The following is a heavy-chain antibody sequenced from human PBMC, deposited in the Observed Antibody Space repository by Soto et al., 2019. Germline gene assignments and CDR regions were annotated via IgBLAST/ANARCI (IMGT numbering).Heavy chain of an antibody. J-gene: IGHJ6*02. CDR1: GGSISSGDYY. CDR2: IYYSGST. D-gene: IGHD4-17*01. V-gene: IGHV4-30-4*01. Sequence: SETLSLTCTVSGGSISSGDYYWSWIRQPPGKGLEWIGYIYYSGSTYYNPSLKSRVTISVDTSKNQFSLKLSSVTAADTAVYYCARDGPTTVTTDGAYGMDVWGQGTTVTVSS. CDR3: ARDGPTTVTTDGAYGMDV.